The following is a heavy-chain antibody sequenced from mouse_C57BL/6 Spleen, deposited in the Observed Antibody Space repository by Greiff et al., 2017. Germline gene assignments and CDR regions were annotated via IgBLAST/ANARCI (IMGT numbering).Heavy chain of an antibody. J-gene: IGHJ2*01. Sequence: VQLQQSGAELARPGASVKLSCKASGYTFTSYGISWVKQRTGQGLEWIGEIYPRSGNTYYNEKFKGKATLTADKTSSTAYMGLRNLTSEDSAVYFCAREEYYGSPSNYFDYWGQGTTLSVSS. D-gene: IGHD1-1*01. CDR2: IYPRSGNT. CDR1: GYTFTSYG. CDR3: AREEYYGSPSNYFDY. V-gene: IGHV1-81*01.